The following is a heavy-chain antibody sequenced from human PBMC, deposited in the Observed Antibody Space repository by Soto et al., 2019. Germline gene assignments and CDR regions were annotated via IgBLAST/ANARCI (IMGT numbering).Heavy chain of an antibody. CDR2: IKSKTDGGTT. Sequence: EVQLVESGGGLVKPGGSLRLSCAASGFTFSNAWMSWVRQAPGKGLEWVGRIKSKTDGGTTDYAAPVKGRFTISRDDSKNTLYLQMNSLKTEDTAVYYCTTDRRYYDILTGWEYYFDYWGQGTLVTVSS. CDR1: GFTFSNAW. CDR3: TTDRRYYDILTGWEYYFDY. V-gene: IGHV3-15*01. D-gene: IGHD3-9*01. J-gene: IGHJ4*02.